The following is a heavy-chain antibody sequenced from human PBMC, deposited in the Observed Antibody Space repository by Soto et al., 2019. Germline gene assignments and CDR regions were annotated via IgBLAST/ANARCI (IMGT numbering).Heavy chain of an antibody. J-gene: IGHJ5*02. CDR2: IYYSGST. Sequence: SETLSLTCTVSGGSISSSSYYWGWIRQPPGKGLEWIGSIYYSGSTYYNPSLKSRVTISVDTSKNQFSLKLSSVTAADTAVYYCARLWYYYGSGSYYKKLNWFDPWGQGTLVTVSS. CDR1: GGSISSSSYY. CDR3: ARLWYYYGSGSYYKKLNWFDP. D-gene: IGHD3-10*01. V-gene: IGHV4-39*01.